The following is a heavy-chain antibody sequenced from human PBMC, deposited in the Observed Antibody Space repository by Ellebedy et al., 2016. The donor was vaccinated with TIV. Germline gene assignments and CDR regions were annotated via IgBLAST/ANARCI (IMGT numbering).Heavy chain of an antibody. V-gene: IGHV4-38-2*02. CDR2: IYHSGST. D-gene: IGHD2-15*01. J-gene: IGHJ4*02. Sequence: MPSETLSLTCTVSGYSISSGYNWAWVRQPPGKGLECIGTIYHSGSTYYNPSLKSRLTISVDTSRNQFSLKLSSVTAADTAVYYCARVSIRQGWDYWGQGTLVTVSS. CDR3: ARVSIRQGWDY. CDR1: GYSISSGYN.